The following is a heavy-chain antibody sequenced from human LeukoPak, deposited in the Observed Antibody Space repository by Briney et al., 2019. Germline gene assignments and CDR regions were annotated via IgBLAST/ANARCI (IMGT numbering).Heavy chain of an antibody. D-gene: IGHD1-26*01. Sequence: GGSLRLSCAASGFTFSIYDMHCVRQPTGKGLEYVSGIGTAGDTYYPGSVKGRFTISRENAENSLYLQMNSLRAGDTAVYYCARGMGATTQSLFDQWGQGTLVTVSS. J-gene: IGHJ4*02. CDR1: GFTFSIYD. CDR2: IGTAGDT. CDR3: ARGMGATTQSLFDQ. V-gene: IGHV3-13*04.